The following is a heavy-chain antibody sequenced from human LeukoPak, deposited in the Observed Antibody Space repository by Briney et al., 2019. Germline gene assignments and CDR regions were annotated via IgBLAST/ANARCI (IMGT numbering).Heavy chain of an antibody. V-gene: IGHV3-66*02. CDR1: GFTVSSDY. CDR3: AKCSSSSWYAFDY. Sequence: GGSLRLSCAASGFTVSSDYMSWVRQAPGKGLEWVSIIYSGGDTYYADSVKGRFTISRDNSKNTLYLQMNSLRAEDTAVYYCAKCSSSSWYAFDYWGQGTLVTVSS. CDR2: IYSGGDT. D-gene: IGHD6-13*01. J-gene: IGHJ4*02.